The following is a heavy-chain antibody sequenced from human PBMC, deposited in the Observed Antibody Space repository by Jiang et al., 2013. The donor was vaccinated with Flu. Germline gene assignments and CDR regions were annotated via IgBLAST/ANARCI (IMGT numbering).Heavy chain of an antibody. CDR1: GGSITSTGYY. D-gene: IGHD4-11*01. V-gene: IGHV4-39*01. CDR3: GTSNFGIEYFQH. CDR2: LFYSGST. J-gene: IGHJ1*01. Sequence: LLKPSETLSLTCTVFGGSITSTGYYWGWIRQSPVKGLEWIGSLFYSGSTYYNPSLKSRVTISADTSKNQFSLRLNSVTAADTAVYYCGTSNFGIEYFQHWGQGTLVTVSS.